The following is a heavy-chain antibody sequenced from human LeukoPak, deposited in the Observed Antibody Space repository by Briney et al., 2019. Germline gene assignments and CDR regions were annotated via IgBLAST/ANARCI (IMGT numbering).Heavy chain of an antibody. CDR1: GFTFSSYA. Sequence: GGSLRLSCAASGFTFSSYAMSWVRQAPGKGPECVAVVSFDGRKTYYAGFAEGRFTISRDGSNNMVYLQMNSLRTEDTAVYHCVKRGGGDHGLDVWGQGTTVVVS. D-gene: IGHD2-21*02. V-gene: IGHV3-30*18. CDR2: VSFDGRKT. J-gene: IGHJ6*02. CDR3: VKRGGGDHGLDV.